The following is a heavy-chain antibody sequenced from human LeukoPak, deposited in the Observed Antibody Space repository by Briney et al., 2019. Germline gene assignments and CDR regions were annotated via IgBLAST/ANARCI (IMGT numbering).Heavy chain of an antibody. D-gene: IGHD3-9*01. CDR2: VSYDGNSN. V-gene: IGHV3-30*18. CDR3: TKGQGGITGYFDL. J-gene: IGHJ2*01. CDR1: GFTFSDHG. Sequence: GGSLRLSCAASGFTFSDHGIHWVRQAPGKGLEWVAVVSYDGNSNYYAESVKGRVTISRDNSENMVFLQMNSLRHDDTGVYYCTKGQGGITGYFDLWGRGTLVTVSS.